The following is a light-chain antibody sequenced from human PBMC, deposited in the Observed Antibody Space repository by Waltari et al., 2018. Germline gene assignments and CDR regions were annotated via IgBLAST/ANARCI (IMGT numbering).Light chain of an antibody. CDR3: QHYDSYSAT. CDR2: KAS. J-gene: IGKJ3*01. V-gene: IGKV1-5*03. CDR1: QSIPRW. Sequence: DIQRTQSPSTRSASVGDRVTITCRASQSIPRWLAWYQQKPGKAPKLLIYKASILESGVPSRFSGGGSGTEFTLTISSLQPDDFATYYCQHYDSYSATFGRGTKIEIK.